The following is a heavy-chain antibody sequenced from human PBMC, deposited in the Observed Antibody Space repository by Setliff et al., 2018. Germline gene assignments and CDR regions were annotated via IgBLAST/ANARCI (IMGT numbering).Heavy chain of an antibody. V-gene: IGHV3-33*08. CDR3: ARTCSGSGCYAGLES. CDR2: IWDDGGNK. J-gene: IGHJ4*02. CDR1: GFTFSTYR. D-gene: IGHD2-15*01. Sequence: SLRLSCAASGFTFSTYRMHWVRQAPGKELEWVAVIWDDGGNKYHADSVKGRFTISRDNSKNTLYLQMNSLRPEDTAVYYCARTCSGSGCYAGLESWGQGTPVTVSS.